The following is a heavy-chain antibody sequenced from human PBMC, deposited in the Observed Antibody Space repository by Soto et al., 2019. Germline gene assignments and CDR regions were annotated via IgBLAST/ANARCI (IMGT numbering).Heavy chain of an antibody. CDR1: GFTFSSYA. CDR3: AKDFYIEVAVFFDY. D-gene: IGHD6-19*01. Sequence: GGSLRLSCAASGFTFSSYAMSWVRQAPGKGLEWVSAISGSGGSTYYADSVKGRFTISRDNSKNTLYLQMNSLRAEDTAVYYWAKDFYIEVAVFFDYWGRGTLVPVSS. V-gene: IGHV3-23*01. J-gene: IGHJ4*02. CDR2: ISGSGGST.